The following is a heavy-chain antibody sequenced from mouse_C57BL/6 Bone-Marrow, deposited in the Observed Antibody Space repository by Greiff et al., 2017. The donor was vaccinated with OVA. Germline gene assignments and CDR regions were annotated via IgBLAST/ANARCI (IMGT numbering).Heavy chain of an antibody. D-gene: IGHD2-4*01. CDR2: IRNKANNHET. J-gene: IGHJ3*01. CDR1: GFTFSDDW. Sequence: EVKLVESGGGLVQPGGSMKLSCAASGFTFSDDWMDWVRQSPEKGLEWVAEIRNKANNHETYYAESVKGRFTISRDDSKSSVYLQMNSLRSEDTGIYYCTRIYYDYEAWFAYWGQGTLVTVSA. CDR3: TRIYYDYEAWFAY. V-gene: IGHV6-6*01.